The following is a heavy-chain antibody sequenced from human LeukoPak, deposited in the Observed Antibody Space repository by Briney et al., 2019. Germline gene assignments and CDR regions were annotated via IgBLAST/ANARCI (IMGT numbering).Heavy chain of an antibody. V-gene: IGHV1-46*01. CDR1: GYTFTAYN. CDR3: ARARGNWNDRNWFDP. CDR2: INPSGGTT. Sequence: GASVKVSCKASGYTFTAYNIHWRRQAPGQGLEWMGIINPSGGTTSYAQKFQGRVTMTRDTSTTTVYMVLSSLRSEDTAMYYCARARGNWNDRNWFDPWGQGTLVTVSS. D-gene: IGHD1-20*01. J-gene: IGHJ5*02.